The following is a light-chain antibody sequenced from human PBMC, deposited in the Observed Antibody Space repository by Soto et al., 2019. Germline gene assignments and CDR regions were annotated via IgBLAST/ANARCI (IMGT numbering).Light chain of an antibody. J-gene: IGLJ2*01. CDR1: SSNIGSNT. CDR3: QSYDSSLSGPRI. Sequence: QSVLTQPLSASASPGQRVTISCSGGSSNIGSNTVAWYQHLPGTAPPRLIFTAGQRPSGVPGRFSGSKSGTSASLAISGLQSEDEAIYYCQSYDSSLSGPRIFGGGTKLTVL. V-gene: IGLV1-44*01. CDR2: TAG.